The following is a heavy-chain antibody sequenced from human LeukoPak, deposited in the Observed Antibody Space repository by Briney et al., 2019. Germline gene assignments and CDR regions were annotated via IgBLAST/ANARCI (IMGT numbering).Heavy chain of an antibody. CDR1: GYTFTSYY. J-gene: IGHJ4*02. D-gene: IGHD4-17*01. Sequence: ASAKVSCKASGYTFTSYYMHWVRQAPGQGLEWMGIINPSGGSTSYAQKFQGRVTMTRDTSTSTVYMELSSLRSEDTAVYYCARDYGDYPFDYWGQGTLVTVSS. CDR2: INPSGGST. CDR3: ARDYGDYPFDY. V-gene: IGHV1-46*01.